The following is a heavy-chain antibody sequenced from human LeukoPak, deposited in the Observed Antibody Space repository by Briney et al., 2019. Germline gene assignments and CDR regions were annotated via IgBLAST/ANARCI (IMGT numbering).Heavy chain of an antibody. CDR1: EYSFTTYW. CDR2: IDPSDSYT. J-gene: IGHJ4*02. CDR3: ARHYGSLFDY. V-gene: IGHV5-10-1*01. Sequence: GESLKISCKGSEYSFTTYWISWVRQMPGKGLEWMGRIDPSDSYTNYSPSFQGHVTISADKSISTAYLQWSSLKASDNAMYYCARHYGSLFDYWGQGTLVTVSS. D-gene: IGHD3-10*01.